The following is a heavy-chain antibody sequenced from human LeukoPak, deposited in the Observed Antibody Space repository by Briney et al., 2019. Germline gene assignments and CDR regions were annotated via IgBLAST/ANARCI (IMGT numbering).Heavy chain of an antibody. CDR1: GYSISSGYY. V-gene: IGHV4-38-2*02. J-gene: IGHJ2*01. CDR2: IYHSGST. Sequence: SETLSLTCTVSGYSISSGYYWGWIRQPPGKGLEWIGRIYHSGSTYYNPSLKSRVTISVDTSKNQFSLKLSSVTAVDTAVYYCARATNSYHWYFDLWGRGTLVTVSS. D-gene: IGHD2-21*01. CDR3: ARATNSYHWYFDL.